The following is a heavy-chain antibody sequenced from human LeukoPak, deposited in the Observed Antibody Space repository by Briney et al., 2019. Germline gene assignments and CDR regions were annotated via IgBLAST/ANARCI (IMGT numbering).Heavy chain of an antibody. CDR2: IGTAGDT. Sequence: GGSLRLSCAASGSTFSSYDMHWVRQATGKGLEWVSAIGTAGDTYYPGSVKGRFTISRENAKNSLYLQMNSLRAGDTAVYYCARGSEGIVGATTAGFDYWGQGTLVTVSS. CDR3: ARGSEGIVGATTAGFDY. CDR1: GSTFSSYD. V-gene: IGHV3-13*01. J-gene: IGHJ4*02. D-gene: IGHD1-26*01.